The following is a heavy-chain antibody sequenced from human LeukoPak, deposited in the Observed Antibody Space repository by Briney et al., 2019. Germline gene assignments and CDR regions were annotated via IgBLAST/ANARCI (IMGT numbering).Heavy chain of an antibody. CDR2: IYSGGST. J-gene: IGHJ5*02. CDR1: GFTVSSNY. D-gene: IGHD6-13*01. Sequence: GGSLRLSCAASGFTVSSNYMSRVRQAPGKGLEWVSVIYSGGSTYYADSVKGRFTISRDNSKNTLYLQMNSLRAEDTAVYYCARSYSRSYNWFDPWGQGTLVTVSS. V-gene: IGHV3-53*01. CDR3: ARSYSRSYNWFDP.